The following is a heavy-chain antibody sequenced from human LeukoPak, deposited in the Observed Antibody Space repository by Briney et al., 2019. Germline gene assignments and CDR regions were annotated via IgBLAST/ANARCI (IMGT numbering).Heavy chain of an antibody. J-gene: IGHJ4*02. Sequence: SVKVSCKASGGTFTSYAISWVRQAPGQGLEWMGRIIPIFGIANYAQKFQGRVTITADKSTSTAYMELSSLRSEDTAVYYCAHPRLDSSILDYWGQGTLVTVSS. D-gene: IGHD3-22*01. CDR2: IIPIFGIA. CDR1: GGTFTSYA. CDR3: AHPRLDSSILDY. V-gene: IGHV1-69*04.